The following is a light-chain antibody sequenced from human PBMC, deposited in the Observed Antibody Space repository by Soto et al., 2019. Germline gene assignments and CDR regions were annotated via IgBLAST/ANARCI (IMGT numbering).Light chain of an antibody. V-gene: IGKV3-15*01. Sequence: EIVMTQSPATLSVSPGERATLSCRASQSVSSNLAWYQQKPGQAPRLLIYGASIRATGIPARFSGSGSGTEFTLTINSLQSEDFAVYYCQHYNNWPPWTFGQGTKVEIK. CDR2: GAS. CDR1: QSVSSN. J-gene: IGKJ1*01. CDR3: QHYNNWPPWT.